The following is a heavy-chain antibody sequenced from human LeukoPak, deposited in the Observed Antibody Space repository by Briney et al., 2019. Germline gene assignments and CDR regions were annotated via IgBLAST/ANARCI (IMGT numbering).Heavy chain of an antibody. D-gene: IGHD5-18*01. CDR3: ARYSYSHGYFDY. CDR2: IKEDGSEK. Sequence: GGSLRLSCAASGFTFNRDWTAWVRQAPGKGLEWVANIKEDGSEKNYVDSVKGRFTISRDNAKNSLNLQMNSLRAEDTAVYYCARYSYSHGYFDYWGQGTLVTVSS. J-gene: IGHJ4*02. V-gene: IGHV3-7*01. CDR1: GFTFNRDW.